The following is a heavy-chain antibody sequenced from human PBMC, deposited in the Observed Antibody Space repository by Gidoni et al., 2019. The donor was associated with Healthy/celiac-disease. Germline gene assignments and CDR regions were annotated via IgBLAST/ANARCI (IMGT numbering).Heavy chain of an antibody. Sequence: EVQLVESGGGVVRPGGSLRLCCAASGFTFDEYGMSWVRQAPGKGLEWVSGINWNGGSTGYADSVKGRFTISRDNAKNSLYLQMNSLRAEDTALYYCARGLYYYDSSGYYEGYGAFDIWGQGTMVTVSS. V-gene: IGHV3-20*04. CDR2: INWNGGST. CDR1: GFTFDEYG. J-gene: IGHJ3*02. D-gene: IGHD3-22*01. CDR3: ARGLYYYDSSGYYEGYGAFDI.